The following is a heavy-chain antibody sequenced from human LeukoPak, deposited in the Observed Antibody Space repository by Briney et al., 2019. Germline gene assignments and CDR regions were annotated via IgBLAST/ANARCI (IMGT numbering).Heavy chain of an antibody. D-gene: IGHD6-13*01. J-gene: IGHJ4*02. CDR1: GGSISSSSYY. V-gene: IGHV4-39*01. CDR2: IYYSGST. Sequence: PSETLSLTCTVSGGSISSSSYYWGWIRQPPGKGLEWIGSIYYSGSTYYNPSLKSRVTISVDTSKNQFSLKLSSVTAADTAVYYCAIQGLAAAVYFDYWGQGTLVTVSS. CDR3: AIQGLAAAVYFDY.